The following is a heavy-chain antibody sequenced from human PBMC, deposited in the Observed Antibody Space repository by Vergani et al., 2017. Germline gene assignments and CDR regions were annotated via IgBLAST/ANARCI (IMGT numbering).Heavy chain of an antibody. CDR3: ARDHRDYNNYPGTVDI. D-gene: IGHD5-24*01. V-gene: IGHV3-11*01. CDR1: GFSFSDHY. Sequence: QVQLVESGGGLVKPGGSLRLSCAASGFSFSDHYMTWIRQAPGTGLEWVSYISNSGNTIEYADSVKGRFSISRDNAKSALFLQMDSLRAEDTAVYYCARDHRDYNNYPGTVDIWGQGSMVTVSS. CDR2: ISNSGNTI. J-gene: IGHJ3*02.